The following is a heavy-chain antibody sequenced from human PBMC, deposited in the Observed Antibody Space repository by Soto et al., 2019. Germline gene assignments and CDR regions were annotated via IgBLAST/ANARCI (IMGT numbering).Heavy chain of an antibody. CDR2: IIPIFGTA. CDR3: ARVRVTIFGVVTLYYYYGTDV. Sequence: SVKVSCKAPGGTFSSYAISWVRQAPGQGLEWMGGIIPIFGTANYAQKFQGRVTITADESTSTAYMELSSLRSEDTAVYYCARVRVTIFGVVTLYYYYGTDVWGQGPTVTVSS. D-gene: IGHD3-3*01. CDR1: GGTFSSYA. J-gene: IGHJ6*02. V-gene: IGHV1-69*13.